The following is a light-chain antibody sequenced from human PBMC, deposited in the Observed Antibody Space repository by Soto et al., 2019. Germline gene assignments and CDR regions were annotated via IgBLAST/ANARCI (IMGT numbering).Light chain of an antibody. CDR2: GAS. J-gene: IGKJ5*01. CDR1: QSVSRH. CDR3: QQYKDWPPIT. V-gene: IGKV3-15*01. Sequence: EIVMTQSPATLSVPPGERATLSCRASQSVSRHLAWYQQKVGQPPRLLIFGASTRATGIPARFSGSGSGTEFTLSINSLQSEDFAVYYCQQYKDWPPITFGQGTRLEIK.